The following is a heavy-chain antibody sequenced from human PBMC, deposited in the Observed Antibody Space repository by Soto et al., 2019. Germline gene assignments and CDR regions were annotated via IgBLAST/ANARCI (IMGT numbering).Heavy chain of an antibody. V-gene: IGHV1-3*01. CDR2: INAGNGNT. Sequence: QVHLVQSGAEVKKPGASVKVSCKASGYPFSGYTMHWMRHAPGQRLEWMGWINAGNGNTKYSQNFQGRVTITRDTSASTAYMELSSLRSEDTAVYYCARGLGAYSSGDPWGQGTLVTVSS. CDR1: GYPFSGYT. CDR3: ARGLGAYSSGDP. J-gene: IGHJ5*02. D-gene: IGHD5-18*01.